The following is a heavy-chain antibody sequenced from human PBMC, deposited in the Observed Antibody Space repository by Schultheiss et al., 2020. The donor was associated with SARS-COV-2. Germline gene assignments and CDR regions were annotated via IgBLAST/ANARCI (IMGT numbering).Heavy chain of an antibody. J-gene: IGHJ4*02. CDR2: ISSSSSYI. Sequence: GESLKISCAASGFTFSSYSMNWVRQAPGKGLEWVSSISSSSSYIYYADSVKGRFTISRDNAKNSLYLQMNSLRAEDTAVYYCARNAGRRYPFDYWGQGNLVTVSS. V-gene: IGHV3-21*01. CDR3: ARNAGRRYPFDY. CDR1: GFTFSSYS. D-gene: IGHD1-1*01.